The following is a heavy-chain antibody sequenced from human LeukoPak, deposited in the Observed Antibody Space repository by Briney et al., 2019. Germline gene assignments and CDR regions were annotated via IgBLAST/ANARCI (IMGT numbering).Heavy chain of an antibody. D-gene: IGHD5-18*01. J-gene: IGHJ4*02. Sequence: ASVKVSCKASRGTFSSYAISWVRQAPGQGLEWMGGIIPIFGTANYAQKFQGRVTITADESTSTAYMELSSLRSEDTAVYYCARDRVGYSYGATFDYWGQGTLVTVSS. CDR1: RGTFSSYA. CDR2: IIPIFGTA. CDR3: ARDRVGYSYGATFDY. V-gene: IGHV1-69*13.